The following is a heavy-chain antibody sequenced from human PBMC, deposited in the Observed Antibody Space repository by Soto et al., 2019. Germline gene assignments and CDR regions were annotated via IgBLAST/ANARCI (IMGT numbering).Heavy chain of an antibody. D-gene: IGHD2-21*02. CDR1: GFTFSSYA. V-gene: IGHV3-30-3*01. J-gene: IGHJ4*02. CDR2: ISYDGSNK. CDR3: ASLPVVTAIDGGDYFDY. Sequence: GGSLRLSCAASGFTFSSYAMHWVRQAPGKGLEWVAVISYDGSNKYYADSVKGRFTISRDNSKNTLYLQMNSLRAEDTAVYYCASLPVVTAIDGGDYFDYWGQGTLVTVSS.